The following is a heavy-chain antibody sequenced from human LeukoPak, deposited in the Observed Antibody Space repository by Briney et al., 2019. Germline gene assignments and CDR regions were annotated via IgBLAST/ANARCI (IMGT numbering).Heavy chain of an antibody. CDR1: GFTFSNAW. J-gene: IGHJ4*02. CDR2: IKTKGEGGTV. CDR3: AKAPVTSCRGAYCYPFDY. V-gene: IGHV3-15*01. Sequence: GGSLRLSCATSGFTFSNAWMTWVRQAQGKGLEWVGRIKTKGEGGTVDYAAPVKGRFTISRDDSKNTLYLQMNSLRAEDAAVYYCAKAPVTSCRGAYCYPFDYWGQGTLVTVSS. D-gene: IGHD2-21*01.